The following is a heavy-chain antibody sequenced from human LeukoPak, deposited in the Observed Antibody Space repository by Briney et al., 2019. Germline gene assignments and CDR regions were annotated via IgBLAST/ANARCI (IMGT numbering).Heavy chain of an antibody. V-gene: IGHV3-23*01. D-gene: IGHD3-22*01. CDR2: ISGSGGST. Sequence: ETLSLTCTVSGGSISSSSYYWGWIRQAPGKGLEWVSAISGSGGSTYYADSVKGRFTISRDNSKNTLYLQMNSLRAEDTAVYYCAKDNYYDSSGYHPGFDPWGQGTLVTVSS. CDR3: AKDNYYDSSGYHPGFDP. CDR1: GGSISSSSYY. J-gene: IGHJ5*02.